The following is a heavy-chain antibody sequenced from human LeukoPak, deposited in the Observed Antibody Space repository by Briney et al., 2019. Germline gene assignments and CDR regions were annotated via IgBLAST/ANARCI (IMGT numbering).Heavy chain of an antibody. CDR3: ARDVGYYDFWSGYSYFDY. Sequence: SETLSLTCAVYGGSFSGYYWSWIRQPAGKGLEWIGRIYTSGSTNYNPSLKSRVTMSVDTSKNQFSLKLSSVTAADTAVYYCARDVGYYDFWSGYSYFDYWGQGTLVTVSS. D-gene: IGHD3-3*01. CDR1: GGSFSGYY. CDR2: IYTSGST. V-gene: IGHV4-4*07. J-gene: IGHJ4*02.